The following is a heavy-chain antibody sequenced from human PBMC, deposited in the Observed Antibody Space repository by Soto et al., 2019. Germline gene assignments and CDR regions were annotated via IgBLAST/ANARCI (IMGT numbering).Heavy chain of an antibody. CDR2: INPSSGST. CDR3: AREVLVVPGGQHYFYQGMDV. V-gene: IGHV1-46*01. J-gene: IGHJ6*01. CDR1: GYTFTSYY. Sequence: QVQLVQSGAEVKKPGASVKVSCKASGYTFTSYYMHWVRQAPGQGPEWIGVINPSSGSTTYAQKFQGRVTMTADTSTITVYMELSMLRSEDTAVYYCAREVLVVPGGQHYFYQGMDVW. D-gene: IGHD2-2*01.